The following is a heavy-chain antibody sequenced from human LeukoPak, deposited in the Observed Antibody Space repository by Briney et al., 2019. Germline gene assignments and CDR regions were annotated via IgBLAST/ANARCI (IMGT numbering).Heavy chain of an antibody. Sequence: SETLSLTCAVNGGSLSGYYWIWIRQPPGKGLEWIGEINHSGSTNYNPSLKSRVTISVDTSKNQFSLKLSSVTVADTAVYYCARGGECGSCDGFDMWGQGIMVTVSS. V-gene: IGHV4-34*01. CDR3: ARGGECGSCDGFDM. D-gene: IGHD2-15*01. CDR1: GGSLSGYY. CDR2: INHSGST. J-gene: IGHJ3*02.